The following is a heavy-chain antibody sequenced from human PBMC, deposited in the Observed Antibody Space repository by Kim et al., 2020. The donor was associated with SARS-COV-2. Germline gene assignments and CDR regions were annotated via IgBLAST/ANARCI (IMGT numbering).Heavy chain of an antibody. CDR1: GGSISSYY. D-gene: IGHD2-2*01. J-gene: IGHJ6*02. Sequence: SETLSLTCTVSGGSISSYYWSWIRQPPGKGLEWIGYIYYSGSTNYNPSLKSRVTISVDTSKNQFSLKLSSVTAADTAVYYCARYRLDGMDVWGQGTTVTVSS. CDR3: ARYRLDGMDV. CDR2: IYYSGST. V-gene: IGHV4-59*01.